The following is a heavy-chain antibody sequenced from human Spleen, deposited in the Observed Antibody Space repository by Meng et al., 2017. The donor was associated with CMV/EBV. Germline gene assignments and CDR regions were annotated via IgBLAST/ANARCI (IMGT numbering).Heavy chain of an antibody. V-gene: IGHV1-2*02. CDR2: INPNSGGT. Sequence: ASVKVSCKASGGTFTGYFLHWVRQAPGQGLEWVGWINPNSGGTNYAQNFQGRVTMTRDTSIGTAYMDLASLASDDTAMYYCARAERTSLGVIMLFDYWGQGSQVTVSS. CDR1: GGTFTGYF. D-gene: IGHD3-3*01. J-gene: IGHJ4*02. CDR3: ARAERTSLGVIMLFDY.